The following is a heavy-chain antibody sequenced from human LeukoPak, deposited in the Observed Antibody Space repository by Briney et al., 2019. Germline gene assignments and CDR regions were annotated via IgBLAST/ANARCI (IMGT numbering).Heavy chain of an antibody. V-gene: IGHV1-69*13. J-gene: IGHJ5*02. CDR1: GGTFSSYA. CDR2: IMPIFGTA. CDR3: ARDRCSSTSCDWWFDP. D-gene: IGHD2-2*01. Sequence: ASVKVSCKASGGTFSSYAISWVRQAPGQGLEWMGGIMPIFGTANYAQKFQGRVTITADESTSTAYMELSSLRSEDTAVYYCARDRCSSTSCDWWFDPWGQGTLVTVSS.